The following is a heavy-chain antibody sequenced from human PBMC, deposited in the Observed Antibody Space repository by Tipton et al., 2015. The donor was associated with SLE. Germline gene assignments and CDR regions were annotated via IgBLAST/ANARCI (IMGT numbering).Heavy chain of an antibody. V-gene: IGHV3-20*04. CDR3: ARVYCSSDTCYQIDC. Sequence: SLRLSCEGSGFTFSTYGMDWVRQAPGKGLEWVSGINWNGGSTGYADSVKGRFSISRDNAKNSLYLQMNSLRAEDTALYYCARVYCSSDTCYQIDCWGQGTLVTVSS. D-gene: IGHD2-2*01. CDR2: INWNGGST. CDR1: GFTFSTYG. J-gene: IGHJ4*02.